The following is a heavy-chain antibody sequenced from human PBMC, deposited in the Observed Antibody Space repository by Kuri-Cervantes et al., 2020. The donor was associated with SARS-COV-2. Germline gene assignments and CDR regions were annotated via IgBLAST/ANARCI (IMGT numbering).Heavy chain of an antibody. D-gene: IGHD3-10*01. CDR1: GFTFSSYA. J-gene: IGHJ4*02. CDR2: IKQDGSEK. V-gene: IGHV3-7*01. Sequence: GGSLRLSCAASGFTFSSYAMHWVRQAPGKGLEWVANIKQDGSEKYYVDSVKGRFTISRDNAKNSLYLQMNSLRAEDTAVYYCARDPEGVIGFGYFDYWGQGTLVTVSS. CDR3: ARDPEGVIGFGYFDY.